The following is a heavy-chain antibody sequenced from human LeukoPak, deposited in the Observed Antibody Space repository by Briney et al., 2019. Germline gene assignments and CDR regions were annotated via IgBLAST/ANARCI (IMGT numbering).Heavy chain of an antibody. CDR3: ATDLRGYSSGWNFDY. V-gene: IGHV1-24*01. J-gene: IGHJ4*02. CDR1: GYTLTELS. CDR2: FDPEDGET. D-gene: IGHD6-19*01. Sequence: ASVKVSCKVSGYTLTELSMHWVRQAPGKGLEWMGGFDPEDGETIYAQKFQGRVTMTEDTSTDTAYMELSSLRSEDTAVYYCATDLRGYSSGWNFDYWGQGTLVTVSS.